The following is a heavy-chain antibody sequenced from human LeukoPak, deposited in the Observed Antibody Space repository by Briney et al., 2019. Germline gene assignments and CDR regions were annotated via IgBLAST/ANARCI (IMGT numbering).Heavy chain of an antibody. D-gene: IGHD6-19*01. CDR1: GFTFSIYA. Sequence: GGSLRLSCAASGFTFSIYAMSWVRQAPGKGLEWVSDISGSGGRTYYSDSVKGRFSISRDNSKNTLYLQINSLRVEDTAVYYCAKVSAVAGKFFDNWGQGTLVTVSS. V-gene: IGHV3-23*01. J-gene: IGHJ4*02. CDR2: ISGSGGRT. CDR3: AKVSAVAGKFFDN.